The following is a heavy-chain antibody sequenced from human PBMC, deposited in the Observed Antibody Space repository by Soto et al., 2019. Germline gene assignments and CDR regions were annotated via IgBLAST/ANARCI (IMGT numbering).Heavy chain of an antibody. J-gene: IGHJ4*02. CDR2: ISSSISYI. Sequence: PGGSLRLSCAASGFTFSSYSMNWVRQAPGKGLEWVSSISSSISYIYYADSVKGRFTISRDNAKNSLYLQMNSLRAEDTAVYYCARDGYGDTAMATPRGTYYYDSSGPMPDYWGQGTLVTVSS. D-gene: IGHD3-22*01. CDR1: GFTFSSYS. V-gene: IGHV3-21*01. CDR3: ARDGYGDTAMATPRGTYYYDSSGPMPDY.